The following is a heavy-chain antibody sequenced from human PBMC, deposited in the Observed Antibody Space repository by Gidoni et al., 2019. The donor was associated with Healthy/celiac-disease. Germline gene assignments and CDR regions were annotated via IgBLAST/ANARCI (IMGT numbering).Heavy chain of an antibody. D-gene: IGHD4-17*01. CDR1: GGSISRSSYY. CDR2: IYYSGRT. V-gene: IGHV4-39*01. CDR3: ATTGGSGDYTAWFDP. J-gene: IGHJ5*02. Sequence: QLQLPESGPGLVNPSETLSLPCTVSGGSISRSSYYWGWIRPPPGKGLEWIGSIYYSGRTYYNPSLKSRVTISVDTSKNQFSLKLSSVTAADTAVYYCATTGGSGDYTAWFDPWGQGTLVTVSS.